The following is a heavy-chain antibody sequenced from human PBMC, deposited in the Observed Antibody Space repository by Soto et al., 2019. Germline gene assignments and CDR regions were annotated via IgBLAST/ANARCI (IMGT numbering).Heavy chain of an antibody. J-gene: IGHJ3*02. CDR1: GYTFTSYA. D-gene: IGHD2-15*01. V-gene: IGHV1-3*01. CDR2: INAGSGNT. Sequence: GASVKVSCKASGYTFTSYAMHWVRQAPGQRLEWMGWINAGSGNTKYSQKFQGRVTITRDTSASTAYMELSSLRSEDTAVYYCAREGEHCSGGSCYSGGLYAFDIWGQGTMVTVSS. CDR3: AREGEHCSGGSCYSGGLYAFDI.